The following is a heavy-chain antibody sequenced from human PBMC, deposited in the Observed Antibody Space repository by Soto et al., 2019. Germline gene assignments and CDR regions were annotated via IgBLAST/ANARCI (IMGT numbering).Heavy chain of an antibody. CDR2: IYSGGST. Sequence: EVQLVESGGGLVQPGGSLRLSCAASGFTVSSNYMSCVRQAPGKGLEWVSVIYSGGSTYYADSVKGRFTISRDNSKNTLYLQMNSLRAEDTAVYYCARDRGTVYGMDVWGQGTTVTVSS. CDR1: GFTVSSNY. J-gene: IGHJ6*02. CDR3: ARDRGTVYGMDV. V-gene: IGHV3-66*01. D-gene: IGHD3-10*01.